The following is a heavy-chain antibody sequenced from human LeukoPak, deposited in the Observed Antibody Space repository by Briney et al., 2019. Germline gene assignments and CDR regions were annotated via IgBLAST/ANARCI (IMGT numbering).Heavy chain of an antibody. J-gene: IGHJ4*02. D-gene: IGHD1-1*01. CDR3: ARRSYTNHFFDY. CDR1: GFSFSDYY. Sequence: PGGSLRLSCAASGFSFSDYYMSWIRQAPRMGLEWVADINERGESKFHADSVKGRFTISRDNFKKSLYLQMSILRAEDTAVYYCARRSYTNHFFDYWGQGTLVTVSS. V-gene: IGHV3-11*01. CDR2: INERGESK.